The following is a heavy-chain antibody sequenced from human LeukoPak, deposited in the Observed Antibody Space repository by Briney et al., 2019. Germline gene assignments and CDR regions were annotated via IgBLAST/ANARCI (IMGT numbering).Heavy chain of an antibody. Sequence: PGGSLRLSCAASGFTVSSNYMSWVRQAPGKGLEWVSIIYSGGSTFYADSVKGRFTISRDNSKNTLYLQMNSLRAEDTAVYFCARDEEVYRHGSHYYEVLWGQGTLVTVSS. D-gene: IGHD3-10*01. CDR3: ARDEEVYRHGSHYYEVL. J-gene: IGHJ4*02. CDR2: IYSGGST. CDR1: GFTVSSNY. V-gene: IGHV3-53*01.